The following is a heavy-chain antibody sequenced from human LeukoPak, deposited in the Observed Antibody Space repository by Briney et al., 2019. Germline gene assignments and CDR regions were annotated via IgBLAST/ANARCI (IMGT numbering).Heavy chain of an antibody. CDR2: ISAYNGNT. Sequence: ASVKVSCKASGYTFTSYGISWVRQAPGQGLEWMGWISAYNGNTNYAQKLQGRVTMTTDTSTSTAYMELRSLRSDDAAVYYCARDASIDYDSSGYYYLPVYWGQGTLVTVSS. V-gene: IGHV1-18*01. J-gene: IGHJ4*02. D-gene: IGHD3-22*01. CDR1: GYTFTSYG. CDR3: ARDASIDYDSSGYYYLPVY.